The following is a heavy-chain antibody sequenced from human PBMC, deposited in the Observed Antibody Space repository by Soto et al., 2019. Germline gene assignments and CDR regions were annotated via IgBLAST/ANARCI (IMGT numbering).Heavy chain of an antibody. D-gene: IGHD6-13*01. Sequence: QLQLQESGPGLVKPSETLSLTCTVSGGSISSSSYYWGWIRQPPGKGLEWIGSIYYSGSTYYNPSLKSRVTIXXDXSXXQFSLKLSSVTAADTAVYYCARPSYSSSWYGAFDIWGQGTMVTVSS. V-gene: IGHV4-39*01. CDR3: ARPSYSSSWYGAFDI. J-gene: IGHJ3*02. CDR1: GGSISSSSYY. CDR2: IYYSGST.